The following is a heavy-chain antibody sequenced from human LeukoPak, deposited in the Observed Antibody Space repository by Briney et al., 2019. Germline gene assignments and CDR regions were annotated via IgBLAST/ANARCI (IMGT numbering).Heavy chain of an antibody. J-gene: IGHJ4*02. Sequence: ASVKVSFKASGYTFTSYYMHWVRQAPGQGLEWMGIINPSGGSTSYAQKFQGRVTMTRDTSTSTVYMELSSLRSEDTAVYYCARANYYDSSGYSLYYFDYWSQGTLVTVSP. V-gene: IGHV1-46*01. CDR1: GYTFTSYY. CDR3: ARANYYDSSGYSLYYFDY. D-gene: IGHD3-22*01. CDR2: INPSGGST.